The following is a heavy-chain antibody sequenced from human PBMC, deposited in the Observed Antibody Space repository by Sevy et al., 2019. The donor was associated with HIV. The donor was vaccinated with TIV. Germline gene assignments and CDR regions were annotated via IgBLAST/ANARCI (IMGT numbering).Heavy chain of an antibody. Sequence: ASVKVSCKASGYTFDSYGISWVRQAPGQGLEWMGWIGAYNGNIKYAQSVQDRVTMTTDASTSTAYMELRSLRSDDTAVYFCARISTVRGKFNWFDPWGQGTLVTVSS. D-gene: IGHD3-10*01. CDR2: IGAYNGNI. V-gene: IGHV1-18*01. CDR3: ARISTVRGKFNWFDP. CDR1: GYTFDSYG. J-gene: IGHJ5*02.